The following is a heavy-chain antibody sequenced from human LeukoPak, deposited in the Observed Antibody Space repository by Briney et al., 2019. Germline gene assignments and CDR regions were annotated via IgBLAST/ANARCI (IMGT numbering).Heavy chain of an antibody. D-gene: IGHD2-21*02. CDR3: ATLAYCGGDCYY. CDR1: GFTFSSYS. Sequence: GVSLRFYGTGSGFTFSSYSMIWDGQAPGKGLEWVTYISTTNSTIAYADSVKGRFTISRDNAKNSLYLQMNSLRAEDTAVYYCATLAYCGGDCYYWGQGTLVTVSS. CDR2: ISTTNSTI. V-gene: IGHV3-48*04. J-gene: IGHJ4*02.